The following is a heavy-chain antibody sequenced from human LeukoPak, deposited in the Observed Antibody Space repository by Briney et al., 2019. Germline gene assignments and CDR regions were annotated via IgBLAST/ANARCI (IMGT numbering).Heavy chain of an antibody. D-gene: IGHD6-19*01. CDR3: ARGYSGGWYQFDY. CDR1: GFTFSSYA. Sequence: PGGSLRLSCAASGFTFSSYAMHWVRQAPGKGLEYVSAISSNGGSTYYANSVKGRFTISRDNSKNTLYLQMGSLRAEDMAVYYCARGYSGGWYQFDYWGQGTLVTVSP. J-gene: IGHJ4*02. CDR2: ISSNGGST. V-gene: IGHV3-64*01.